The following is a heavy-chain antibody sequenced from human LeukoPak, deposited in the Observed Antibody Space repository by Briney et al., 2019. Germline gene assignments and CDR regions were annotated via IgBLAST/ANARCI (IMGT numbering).Heavy chain of an antibody. Sequence: GGSLRLSCAASGFTFSSSDMHWVRQPTGKPLEWASAIGPTGDTYYPDSVRGRFTISRENAKNSLYLQLNSLTAGDTAVYFCARSAGYCINGVCYTSYFDLWGRGTLVTVSS. V-gene: IGHV3-13*01. J-gene: IGHJ2*01. CDR1: GFTFSSSD. D-gene: IGHD2-8*01. CDR2: IGPTGDT. CDR3: ARSAGYCINGVCYTSYFDL.